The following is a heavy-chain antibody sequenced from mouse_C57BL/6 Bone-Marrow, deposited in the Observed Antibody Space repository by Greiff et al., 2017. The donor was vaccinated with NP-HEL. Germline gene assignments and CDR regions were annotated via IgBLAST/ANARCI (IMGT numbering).Heavy chain of an antibody. Sequence: QVQLQQPGAELVMPGASVKLSCKASGYTFTSYWMHWVKQRPGQGLAWIGEIDPSDSYTNYTQKFKGKSTLTVDKSSSTAYMQLSSLTSEDSAVYDCAREIGSSYFDYWGQGTTLTVSS. D-gene: IGHD1-1*01. V-gene: IGHV1-69*01. J-gene: IGHJ2*01. CDR1: GYTFTSYW. CDR2: IDPSDSYT. CDR3: AREIGSSYFDY.